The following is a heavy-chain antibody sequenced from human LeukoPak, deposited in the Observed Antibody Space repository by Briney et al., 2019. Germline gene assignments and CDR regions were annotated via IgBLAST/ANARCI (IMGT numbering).Heavy chain of an antibody. V-gene: IGHV1-2*02. D-gene: IGHD6-13*01. CDR3: ARGSGYSSSWSVPDY. CDR1: GYTFTGYY. Sequence: ASVKVSCKASGYTFTGYYMHWVRQAPGQGLEWMGWINPNSGGTNYAQKFQGRVTMTRDTSISTAYMELSSLRSEDTAVYYCARGSGYSSSWSVPDYWGQGTLVTVSS. J-gene: IGHJ4*02. CDR2: INPNSGGT.